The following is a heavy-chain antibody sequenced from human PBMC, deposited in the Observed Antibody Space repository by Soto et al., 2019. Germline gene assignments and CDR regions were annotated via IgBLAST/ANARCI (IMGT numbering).Heavy chain of an antibody. D-gene: IGHD1-1*01. J-gene: IGHJ3*02. CDR3: ARVGRGTATTVVDAFDI. CDR2: MSHRGGT. Sequence: QVQLQQWGAGLLKPSETLSLTCAVYGGFVTSGSYYWSWIRQPPGKGLEWIGEMSHRGGTHFNPSLKSRVTISVDTSKNQFTLKMSSVTAADTALYYCARVGRGTATTVVDAFDIWGPGTMVTVSS. V-gene: IGHV4-34*01. CDR1: GGFVTSGSYY.